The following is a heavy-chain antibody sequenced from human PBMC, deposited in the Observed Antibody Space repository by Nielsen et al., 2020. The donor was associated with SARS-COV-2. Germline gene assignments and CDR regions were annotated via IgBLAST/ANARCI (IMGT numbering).Heavy chain of an antibody. CDR1: GGSISSYY. D-gene: IGHD2-15*01. Sequence: GSLRLSCTVSGGSISSYYWSWIRQAPGKGLEWIAYNYNSAKTMYNSSLKSRVTMSVDTSKNQLSLRLTSVTAADTAVYYCARGRAPLRYWGQGILVTVSS. J-gene: IGHJ4*02. CDR3: ARGRAPLRY. V-gene: IGHV4-59*01. CDR2: NYNSAKT.